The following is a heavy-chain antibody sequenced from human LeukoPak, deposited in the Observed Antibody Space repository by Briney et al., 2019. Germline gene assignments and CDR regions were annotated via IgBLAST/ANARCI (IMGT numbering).Heavy chain of an antibody. CDR1: GGSISSGGYS. CDR3: AREVYDGSGYYVGEYYFDY. D-gene: IGHD3-22*01. Sequence: PSRTLSLTCAVSGGSISSGGYSWSWIRQPPGKGLEWIGYIYHSGSTYYNPSLKSRVTISVDRSKNQFSLKLSSVTAADTAVYYCAREVYDGSGYYVGEYYFDYWGQGTLVTVSS. V-gene: IGHV4-30-2*01. J-gene: IGHJ4*02. CDR2: IYHSGST.